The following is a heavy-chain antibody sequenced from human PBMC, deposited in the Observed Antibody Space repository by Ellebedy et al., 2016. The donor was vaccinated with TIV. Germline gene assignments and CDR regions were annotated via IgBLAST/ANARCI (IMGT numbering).Heavy chain of an antibody. Sequence: GESLKISCAASGFTFSSYWMRWVRQAPGKGLEWVANIKQDGSKKYYVDSVKGRFTISRDNAKNSLYLQMNSLRADDTAVYYCARDHEPFDIWGQGTMVTVSS. CDR2: IKQDGSKK. CDR1: GFTFSSYW. V-gene: IGHV3-7*01. CDR3: ARDHEPFDI. J-gene: IGHJ3*02.